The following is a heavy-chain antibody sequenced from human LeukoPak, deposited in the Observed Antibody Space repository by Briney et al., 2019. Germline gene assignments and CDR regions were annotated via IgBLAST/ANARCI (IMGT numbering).Heavy chain of an antibody. CDR2: ISYDGSNK. CDR1: GFTFSSYG. J-gene: IGHJ4*02. V-gene: IGHV3-30*18. Sequence: GGSLRLSCAASGFTFSSYGMHWVRQAPGKGLEWVAVISYDGSNKYYADSVKGRFTISRDNSKNTLYLQMNSLRAEDTAVYYCAKEGSGYVDYWGQGTLVTVSS. CDR3: AKEGSGYVDY. D-gene: IGHD1-26*01.